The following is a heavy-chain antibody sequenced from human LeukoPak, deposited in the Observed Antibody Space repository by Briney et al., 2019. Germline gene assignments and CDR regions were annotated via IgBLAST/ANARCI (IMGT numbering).Heavy chain of an antibody. Sequence: RRSLRLSCAASGFTFSSYGMHWVRQDPGQGLEWGAVIWYDGSNKYYADSVKGRFTIYRDNSKNTLYLQMNSLRAEDTAVYYCARDGYSSSWYEAYFDYWGQGTLVTVSS. V-gene: IGHV3-33*01. D-gene: IGHD6-13*01. CDR1: GFTFSSYG. CDR2: IWYDGSNK. J-gene: IGHJ4*02. CDR3: ARDGYSSSWYEAYFDY.